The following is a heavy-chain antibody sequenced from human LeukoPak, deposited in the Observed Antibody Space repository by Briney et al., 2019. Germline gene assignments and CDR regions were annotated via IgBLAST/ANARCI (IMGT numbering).Heavy chain of an antibody. CDR2: ISYDGSNK. V-gene: IGHV3-30*03. J-gene: IGHJ6*02. Sequence: PGGSLRLSCAASGFTFSSYGMHWVRQAPGKGLEWVAVISYDGSNKYYAESVKGRFTISKDNSKKTVFLQMNSLRVEDTAVYYCGRDMDCSSTTCYGYFYYFGIDVWGQGTPVTV. CDR1: GFTFSSYG. D-gene: IGHD2-2*01. CDR3: GRDMDCSSTTCYGYFYYFGIDV.